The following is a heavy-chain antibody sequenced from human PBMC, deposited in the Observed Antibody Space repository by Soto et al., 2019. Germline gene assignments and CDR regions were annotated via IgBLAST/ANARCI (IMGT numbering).Heavy chain of an antibody. CDR2: IIPIFGTA. CDR3: ARAHIVVVPAAPYYYYYGMDV. V-gene: IGHV1-69*13. Sequence: SVKVSCKASGGTFSSYAISWARQAPGQGLEWMGGIIPIFGTANYAQKFQGRVTITADESTSTAYMELSSLRSEDTAVYYCARAHIVVVPAAPYYYYYGMDVWGQGTTVTVSS. CDR1: GGTFSSYA. D-gene: IGHD2-2*01. J-gene: IGHJ6*02.